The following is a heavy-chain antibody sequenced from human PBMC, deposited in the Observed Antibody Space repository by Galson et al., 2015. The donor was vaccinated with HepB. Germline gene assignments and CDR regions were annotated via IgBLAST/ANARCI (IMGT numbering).Heavy chain of an antibody. CDR1: GYSFTNYW. CDR3: ARSQYSNTWYPQFDY. CDR2: IYPGDSRT. Sequence: QSGAEVKKPGESLKISCKGSGYSFTNYWIGWVRQMPGKGLEWMGIIYPGDSRTTYSPSFQGQVPISADKSISTAYLQWSSLKASDSAMYYCARSQYSNTWYPQFDYWGQGTLVTVSS. V-gene: IGHV5-51*01. D-gene: IGHD6-13*01. J-gene: IGHJ4*02.